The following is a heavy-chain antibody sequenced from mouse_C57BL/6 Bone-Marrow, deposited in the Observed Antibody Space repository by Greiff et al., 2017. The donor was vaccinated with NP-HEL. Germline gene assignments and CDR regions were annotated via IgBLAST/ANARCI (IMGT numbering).Heavy chain of an antibody. CDR3: ATPYGRSPHWYFEV. CDR1: GYTFTDYY. V-gene: IGHV1-19*01. CDR2: INPYNGGT. D-gene: IGHD1-1*01. J-gene: IGHJ1*03. Sequence: VQLQQSGPVLVKPGASVKMSCKASGYTFTDYYMNWVTQSHGKSLEWIGVINPYNGGTSYNQKFKGKATLTVDTSSSTAYMELNSLTSEDSAVYYCATPYGRSPHWYFEVWGTGTTVTVSS.